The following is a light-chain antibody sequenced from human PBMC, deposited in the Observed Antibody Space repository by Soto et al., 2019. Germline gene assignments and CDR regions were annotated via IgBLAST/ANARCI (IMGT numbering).Light chain of an antibody. V-gene: IGKV1-27*01. CDR2: AAS. CDR3: QKYNSTPWT. Sequence: DIQMTQSPSALSASVRDRVSITCRASQGISNYLAWYQQKPGKVPKLLIYAASTLQSGVPSRFSGSGSGTDFTLTISSLQPEDVATYYCQKYNSTPWTFGQGTKVEIK. J-gene: IGKJ1*01. CDR1: QGISNY.